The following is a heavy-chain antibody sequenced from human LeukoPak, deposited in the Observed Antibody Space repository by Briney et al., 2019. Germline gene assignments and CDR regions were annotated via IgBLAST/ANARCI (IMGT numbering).Heavy chain of an antibody. J-gene: IGHJ6*02. CDR2: VNPNSGTT. CDR3: ARGLNSYYYYGMDV. V-gene: IGHV1-2*02. CDR1: GYTFTGFY. Sequence: ASVKVSCKTSGYTFTGFYIHWVRQAPGQGLEWMGWVNPNSGTTGSTQKFQGRVTMTTDTSITTAYMELSSLRSEDTAVHYCARGLNSYYYYGMDVWGQGTTVTVSS.